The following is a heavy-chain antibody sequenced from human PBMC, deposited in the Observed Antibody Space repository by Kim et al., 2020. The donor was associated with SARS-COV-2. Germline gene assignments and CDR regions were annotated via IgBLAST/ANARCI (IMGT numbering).Heavy chain of an antibody. CDR2: IYYSGST. Sequence: SETLSLTCTVSGGSISSYYWSWIRQPPGKGLEWIGYIYYSGSTNYNPSLKSRVTISVDTSKNQFSLKLSSVTAADTAVYYCARVSSIAAAVLDYWGQGTLVTVSS. V-gene: IGHV4-59*01. J-gene: IGHJ4*02. D-gene: IGHD6-13*01. CDR1: GGSISSYY. CDR3: ARVSSIAAAVLDY.